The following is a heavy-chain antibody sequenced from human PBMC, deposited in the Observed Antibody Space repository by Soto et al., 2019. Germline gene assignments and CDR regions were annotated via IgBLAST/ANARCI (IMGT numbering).Heavy chain of an antibody. CDR3: AKPHTVMLIYGRGV. CDR2: IYYTVST. J-gene: IGHJ6*02. Sequence: SETLSLTCTVSGGSISSSSYYWGWILHPPGKGLEWIGSIYYTVSTSYNPSLKSRATMSVDTSRNQFSLKLRSVTAADTAVYFCAKPHTVMLIYGRGVWGQGTTVTVSS. CDR1: GGSISSSSYY. D-gene: IGHD3-16*01. V-gene: IGHV4-39*01.